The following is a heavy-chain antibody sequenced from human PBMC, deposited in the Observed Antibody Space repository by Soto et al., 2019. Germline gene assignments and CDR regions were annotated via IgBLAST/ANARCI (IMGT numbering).Heavy chain of an antibody. V-gene: IGHV1-69*13. J-gene: IGHJ6*02. D-gene: IGHD2-8*01. Sequence: SVKVSCKASGGTFSSYAISWVRQAPGQGLEWMGGIIPIFGTANYAQKFQGRVTITADESTSTAYMELSSLRSEDTAVYYCATYHCTNGVRYYYYGTDVWGQGTTVTVSS. CDR1: GGTFSSYA. CDR2: IIPIFGTA. CDR3: ATYHCTNGVRYYYYGTDV.